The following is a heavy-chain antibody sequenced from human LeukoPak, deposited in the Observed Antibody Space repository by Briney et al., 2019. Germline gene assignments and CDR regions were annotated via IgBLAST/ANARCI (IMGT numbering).Heavy chain of an antibody. D-gene: IGHD4-17*01. V-gene: IGHV3-23*01. CDR3: AKEIYGDSTGGRFQQ. CDR2: IRGSSGST. Sequence: GGSLRLSCAASGFTLRNYDINWVRQAPGKGLEWVSVIRGSSGSTYYADSVKGRFTISRDDSKNTLYLQMNSLRAEDTAVYYCAKEIYGDSTGGRFQQWGQGTLVTVSS. J-gene: IGHJ1*01. CDR1: GFTLRNYD.